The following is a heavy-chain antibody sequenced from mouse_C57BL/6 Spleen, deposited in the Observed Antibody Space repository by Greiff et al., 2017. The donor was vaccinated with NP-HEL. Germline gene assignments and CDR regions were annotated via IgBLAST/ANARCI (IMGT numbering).Heavy chain of an antibody. CDR3: ARGRDYDGGDYFDY. CDR2: INPSTGGT. CDR1: GYSFTGYY. V-gene: IGHV1-42*01. Sequence: EVQRVESGPELVKPGASVKISCKASGYSFTGYYMNWVKQSPEKSLEWIGEINPSTGGTTYNQKFKAKATLTVDKSSSTAYMQLKSLTSEDSAVYYCARGRDYDGGDYFDYWGQGTTLTVSS. D-gene: IGHD2-4*01. J-gene: IGHJ2*01.